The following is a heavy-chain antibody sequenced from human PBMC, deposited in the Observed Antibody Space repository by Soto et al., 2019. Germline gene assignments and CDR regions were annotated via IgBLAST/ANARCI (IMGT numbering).Heavy chain of an antibody. CDR2: ISYDGSNK. CDR3: AKEYGPKAYGDYAYGI. V-gene: IGHV3-30*18. D-gene: IGHD4-17*01. Sequence: GGSLRLSCAASGFTFSSYGMHWVRQAPGKGLEWVAVISYDGSNKYYADSVKGRFTISRDNSKNTLYLQMNSLRAEDTAVYYCAKEYGPKAYGDYAYGIWGQGTMVTVSS. CDR1: GFTFSSYG. J-gene: IGHJ3*02.